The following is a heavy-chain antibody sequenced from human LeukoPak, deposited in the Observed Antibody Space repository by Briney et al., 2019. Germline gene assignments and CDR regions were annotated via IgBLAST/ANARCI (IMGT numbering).Heavy chain of an antibody. V-gene: IGHV3-23*01. CDR3: AKGGPYYGDLDY. J-gene: IGHJ4*02. CDR2: ISGSGGST. Sequence: GGSLRLSCAASRFTFSSYAMSWVRQAPGKGLEWVSAISGSGGSTYYADSVKGRITISRDNSKNTLYLQMNSLRAEDTAVYYCAKGGPYYGDLDYWGQGTLVSVSS. D-gene: IGHD4-17*01. CDR1: RFTFSSYA.